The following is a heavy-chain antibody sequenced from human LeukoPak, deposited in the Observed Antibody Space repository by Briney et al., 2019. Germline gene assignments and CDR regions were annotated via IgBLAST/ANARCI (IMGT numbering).Heavy chain of an antibody. J-gene: IGHJ3*02. CDR3: ASRGAKRAFDI. D-gene: IGHD3-10*01. Sequence: ASVKVSCKASGGTFTSYAISWVRQAPGHRLEWMGGIIPIFGTANYAQKFQGRVTITADESTSTAYMELRSPRPEDTAVYYCASRGAKRAFDIWGQGTMVTVSS. CDR2: IIPIFGTA. CDR1: GGTFTSYA. V-gene: IGHV1-69*13.